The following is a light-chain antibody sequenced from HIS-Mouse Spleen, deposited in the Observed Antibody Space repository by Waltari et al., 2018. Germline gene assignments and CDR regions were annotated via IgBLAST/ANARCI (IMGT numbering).Light chain of an antibody. CDR2: AAS. CDR3: QQYYSYPYT. V-gene: IGKV1-8*01. J-gene: IGKJ2*01. Sequence: AIRMTQSPSSFSASTGDRVTITCRASKGMSSYLAWYQQKPGKAPQLLIYAASTLQSGVPSRFSGSGSGTDFTLTISCLQSEDFATYYCQQYYSYPYTFGQGTKLEIK. CDR1: KGMSSY.